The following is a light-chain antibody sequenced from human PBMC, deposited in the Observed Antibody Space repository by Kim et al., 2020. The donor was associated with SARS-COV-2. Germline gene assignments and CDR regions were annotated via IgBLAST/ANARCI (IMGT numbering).Light chain of an antibody. CDR3: QSYDSSLSGSV. CDR2: GNS. Sequence: RGTISCTGSTCNIGAGYGVHWYQQLPGTAPKPLIYGNSNRPSGVPDRFSGSKSGTSASLAITGLQAEDEADYYCQSYDSSLSGSVFGGGTQLTVL. CDR1: TCNIGAGYG. V-gene: IGLV1-40*01. J-gene: IGLJ2*01.